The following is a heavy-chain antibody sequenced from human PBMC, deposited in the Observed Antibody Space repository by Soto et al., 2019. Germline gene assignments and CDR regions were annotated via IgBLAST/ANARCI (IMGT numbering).Heavy chain of an antibody. J-gene: IGHJ5*02. CDR2: INAGDGNT. CDR1: GYTFTSYA. Sequence: QGQLVQSGAEVKKPGASVKVSCKASGYTFTSYAMHWVRQAPGQRLEWMGWINAGDGNTKYSQKFQGRVTITRDTSASTAYMELTSLRSEDTAVYYCARTRRGVAVAVNWFDPWGQGTLVTVSS. V-gene: IGHV1-3*01. CDR3: ARTRRGVAVAVNWFDP. D-gene: IGHD6-19*01.